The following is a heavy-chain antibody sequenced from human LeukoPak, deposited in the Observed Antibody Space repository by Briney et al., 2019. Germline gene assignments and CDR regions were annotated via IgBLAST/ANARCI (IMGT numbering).Heavy chain of an antibody. V-gene: IGHV4-31*03. J-gene: IGHJ5*01. D-gene: IGHD6-13*01. CDR3: ARVEYGSSLYWFDP. CDR2: IYYSGST. CDR1: GGSISSGGYY. Sequence: SETLSLTCTVSGGSISSGGYYWSWIRQHPGKGLEWIGYIYYSGSTYYNPSLKSRVTISVDTSKNQFSLKLSSVTAADTAVYYCARVEYGSSLYWFDPWGQGTTVTVSS.